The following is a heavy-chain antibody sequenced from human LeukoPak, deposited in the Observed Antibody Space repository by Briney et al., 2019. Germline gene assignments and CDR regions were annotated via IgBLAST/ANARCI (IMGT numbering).Heavy chain of an antibody. CDR3: ARSVFYVYPYYYYMDV. V-gene: IGHV3-74*01. CDR1: GVTLRGYW. J-gene: IGHJ6*03. Sequence: GESLRLSCAGSGVTLRGYWMFWVRQAPGEGLEWVSLIVADGSATNHADSVKGRFTISRDDATNTLFLQMNSLRAEDTAVYFCARSVFYVYPYYYYMDVWGKGTTVTVSS. CDR2: IVADGSAT. D-gene: IGHD5/OR15-5a*01.